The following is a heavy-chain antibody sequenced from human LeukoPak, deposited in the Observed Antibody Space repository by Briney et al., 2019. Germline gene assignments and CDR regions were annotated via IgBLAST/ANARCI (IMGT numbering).Heavy chain of an antibody. V-gene: IGHV1-69*02. J-gene: IGHJ4*02. CDR2: IIPILGIA. D-gene: IGHD3-3*01. CDR3: ARGGGRITIFGVVIILPFDY. CDR1: GGTFSSYT. Sequence: SVKVSCKASGGTFSSYTISWVRQAPGQGLEWMGRIIPILGIANYAQKFQGRVTITRNTSISTAYMELSSLRSEDTAVYYCARGGGRITIFGVVIILPFDYWGQGTLVTVSS.